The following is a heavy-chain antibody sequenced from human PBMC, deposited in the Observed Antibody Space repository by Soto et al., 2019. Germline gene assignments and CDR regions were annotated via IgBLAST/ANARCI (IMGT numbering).Heavy chain of an antibody. Sequence: QVQLVESGGGVVQPGRSLRLSCAASGFTFSTFGMHWVRQSPGKGLEWVAVIWNGRNSEDYADSVKGRFTISRDNSRNTLYLQMDSLGAEDTAMYYCVPERRDHEFDYWGQGILVTVSS. CDR2: IWNGRNSE. V-gene: IGHV3-33*01. CDR3: VPERRDHEFDY. CDR1: GFTFSTFG. J-gene: IGHJ4*02.